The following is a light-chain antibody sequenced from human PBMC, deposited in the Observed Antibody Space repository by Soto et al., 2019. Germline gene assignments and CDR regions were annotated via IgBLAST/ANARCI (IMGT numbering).Light chain of an antibody. Sequence: DIQMTQSPSTLSASVGDRVTITCRASQSISSWLAWYQQKPGKAPKLLIYDASSLKSGVPSRFSGSGSGTEFTLTISSLQPDDFATYYCQHYNSYPITFGQGTRLENK. CDR3: QHYNSYPIT. CDR1: QSISSW. J-gene: IGKJ5*01. V-gene: IGKV1-5*01. CDR2: DAS.